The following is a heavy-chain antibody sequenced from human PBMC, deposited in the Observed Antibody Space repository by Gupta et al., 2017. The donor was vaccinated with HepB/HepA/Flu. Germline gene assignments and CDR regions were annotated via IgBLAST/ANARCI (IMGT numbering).Heavy chain of an antibody. CDR3: ARNIWFRFDS. CDR1: DSTFDSHY. J-gene: IGHJ4*02. D-gene: IGHD2/OR15-2a*01. CDR2: VSKDGSRR. V-gene: IGHV3-7*01. Sequence: EVPLVQSGGGLFQPGGSLRLSCETSDSTFDSHYMTWVRQAPGKGLEWVAKVSKDGSRRDYVDSVEGRFTISRDNTKRSLFLQMNSLRAEDTAVYYCARNIWFRFDSWGQGTLVTVSS.